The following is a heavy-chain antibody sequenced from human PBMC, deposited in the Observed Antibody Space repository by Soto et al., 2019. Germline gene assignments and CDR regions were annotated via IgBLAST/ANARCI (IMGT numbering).Heavy chain of an antibody. CDR2: IIPIFGTA. Sequence: SVKVSCKASGGTFSSYAISWVRQAPGQGLEWMGGIIPIFGTANYAQKFQGRVTITADESTSTAYMELSSLRSEDTAVYYCARGFCSGGSCYPRARWFDPWGQGTLV. J-gene: IGHJ5*02. D-gene: IGHD2-15*01. CDR1: GGTFSSYA. CDR3: ARGFCSGGSCYPRARWFDP. V-gene: IGHV1-69*13.